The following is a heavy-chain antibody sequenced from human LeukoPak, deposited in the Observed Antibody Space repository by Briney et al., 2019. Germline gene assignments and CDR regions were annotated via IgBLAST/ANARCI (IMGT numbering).Heavy chain of an antibody. CDR1: GGSISSGDYY. D-gene: IGHD3-22*01. J-gene: IGHJ4*02. CDR3: ARTEVMDSSGYYYGSFGY. CDR2: IYYSGST. Sequence: SQTLSLTCTVSGGSISSGDYYWSWIRQPPGKGLEWIGYIYYSGSTYYNPSLKSRVTISVDTSKNQFSLKLSSVTAADTAVYYCARTEVMDSSGYYYGSFGYWGQGTLVTVSS. V-gene: IGHV4-30-4*08.